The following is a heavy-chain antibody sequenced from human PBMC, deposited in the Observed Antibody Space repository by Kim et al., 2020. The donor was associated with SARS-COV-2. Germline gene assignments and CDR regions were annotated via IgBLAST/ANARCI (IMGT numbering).Heavy chain of an antibody. CDR1: GGSISSSNW. CDR2: IYHSGST. J-gene: IGHJ6*02. CDR3: ARSDYGDFRTEGGYYGMDV. Sequence: SETLSLTCAVSGGSISSSNWWSWVRQPPGKGLEWIGEIYHSGSTNYNPSLKSRVTISVDKSKNQFSLKLSSVTAADTAVYYCARSDYGDFRTEGGYYGMDVWGQGTTVTVSS. V-gene: IGHV4-4*02. D-gene: IGHD4-17*01.